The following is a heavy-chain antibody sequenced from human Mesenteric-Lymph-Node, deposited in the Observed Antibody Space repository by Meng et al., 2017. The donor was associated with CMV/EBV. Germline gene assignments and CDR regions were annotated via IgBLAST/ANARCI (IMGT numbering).Heavy chain of an antibody. D-gene: IGHD3-3*01. J-gene: IGHJ4*02. Sequence: ASVKVSCKASGYTFTNYDIMWVRQAAGQGLEWVGWMNPNSGNTSYAQKFQGRVTMTEGTSTDTAYMELSSLRSEDTAVYYCATTRLFLEGPYFDYWGQGTLVTVSS. CDR1: GYTFTNYD. CDR2: MNPNSGNT. CDR3: ATTRLFLEGPYFDY. V-gene: IGHV1-8*01.